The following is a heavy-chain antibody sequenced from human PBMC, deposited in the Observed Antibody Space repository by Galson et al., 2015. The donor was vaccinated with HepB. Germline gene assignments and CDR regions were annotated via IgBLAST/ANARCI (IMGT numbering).Heavy chain of an antibody. Sequence: SLRLSCAASGFTFSSYAMHWVRQAPGKGLEYVSAISSNGGSTYYANSVKGRFTISRDNSKNTLYLQMNSLRAEDTAVYYCAKDVERYCSGGSCYSNAFDIWGQGTMVTVSS. D-gene: IGHD2-15*01. CDR1: GFTFSSYA. CDR2: ISSNGGST. CDR3: AKDVERYCSGGSCYSNAFDI. J-gene: IGHJ3*02. V-gene: IGHV3-64*01.